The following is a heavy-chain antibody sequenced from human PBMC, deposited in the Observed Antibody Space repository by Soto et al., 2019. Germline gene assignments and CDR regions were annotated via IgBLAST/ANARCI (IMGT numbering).Heavy chain of an antibody. J-gene: IGHJ4*02. CDR1: RFTFSNYA. CDR3: AKVAVAVTGFDN. D-gene: IGHD4-17*01. Sequence: EVQLLESGGGFIQPGGSLRLSCAASRFTFSNYAMSWVRQAPGKGLEWVSSIGATGATTYYADSVKGRFTISRDNSKNTLNLQRNSLRSEDTAVYSGAKVAVAVTGFDNWGQGTLVTVSS. CDR2: IGATGATT. V-gene: IGHV3-23*01.